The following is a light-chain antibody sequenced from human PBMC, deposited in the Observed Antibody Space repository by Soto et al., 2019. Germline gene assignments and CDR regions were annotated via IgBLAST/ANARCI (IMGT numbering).Light chain of an antibody. J-gene: IGLJ1*01. Sequence: QSVLTQPRSVSGSPGQSVTLSCTGTSSDVGGYNYVSWYQQHPGKAPKLMIYDVSKRPSGVPDRFSGSKSGNTASLTISGLQAEDEADYYCCSYAGSYTLYVFGTGTKLTVL. CDR2: DVS. V-gene: IGLV2-11*01. CDR3: CSYAGSYTLYV. CDR1: SSDVGGYNY.